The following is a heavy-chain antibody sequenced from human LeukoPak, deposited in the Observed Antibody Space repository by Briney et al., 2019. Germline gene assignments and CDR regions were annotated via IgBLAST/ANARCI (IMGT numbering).Heavy chain of an antibody. J-gene: IGHJ4*02. CDR3: ATGVEKYQLLLPPFDY. Sequence: ASVKVSCKVSGYTLTELSMRWVRQAPGKGLEWMGGFDPEDGETIYAQKFQGRVTMTEDTSTDTAYMELSSLRSEDTAVYYCATGVEKYQLLLPPFDYWGQGILVTVSS. V-gene: IGHV1-24*01. CDR2: FDPEDGET. D-gene: IGHD2-2*01. CDR1: GYTLTELS.